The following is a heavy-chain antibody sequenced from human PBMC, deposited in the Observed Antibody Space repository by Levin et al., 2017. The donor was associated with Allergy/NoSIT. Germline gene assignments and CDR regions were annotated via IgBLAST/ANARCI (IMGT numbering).Heavy chain of an antibody. CDR1: GFTLSDAW. CDR2: IKSKRNGETT. J-gene: IGHJ3*02. CDR3: AREVAGAFVI. D-gene: IGHD6-19*01. Sequence: GESLKISCAASGFTLSDAWMNWIRQAPGAGLEWVALIKSKRNGETTDYAAPVKGRFTLSRDDSKNTLYLQMISLRTDDTAVYYCAREVAGAFVIWGPGTLVTVSS. V-gene: IGHV3-15*01.